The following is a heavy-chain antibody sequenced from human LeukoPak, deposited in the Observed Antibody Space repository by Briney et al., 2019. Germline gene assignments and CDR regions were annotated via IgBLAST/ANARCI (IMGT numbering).Heavy chain of an antibody. D-gene: IGHD3-10*01. Sequence: GASVKVSCKASGYTFTSYDINWVRQATGQELEWMGWMNPNSGNTGYAQKFQGRVTMTRNTSISTAYMELSSLRSEDTAVYYCARGVKGVTMVRGVIKGYWFDPWGQGILVTVSS. V-gene: IGHV1-8*01. CDR3: ARGVKGVTMVRGVIKGYWFDP. CDR1: GYTFTSYD. J-gene: IGHJ5*02. CDR2: MNPNSGNT.